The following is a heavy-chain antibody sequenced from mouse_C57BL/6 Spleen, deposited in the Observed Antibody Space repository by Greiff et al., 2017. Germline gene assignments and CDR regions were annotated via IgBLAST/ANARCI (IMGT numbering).Heavy chain of an antibody. V-gene: IGHV1-80*01. CDR2: IYPGDGDT. Sequence: QVQLQQSGAELVKPGASVKISCKASGYAFSSYWMNWVKQRPGKGLEWIGQIYPGDGDTNYNGKFKGKATLTADKSSSTAYMQLSSLTSEDSAVYFCARGGLDYDVPYYAMDYWGQGTSVTVSS. J-gene: IGHJ4*01. CDR1: GYAFSSYW. D-gene: IGHD2-4*01. CDR3: ARGGLDYDVPYYAMDY.